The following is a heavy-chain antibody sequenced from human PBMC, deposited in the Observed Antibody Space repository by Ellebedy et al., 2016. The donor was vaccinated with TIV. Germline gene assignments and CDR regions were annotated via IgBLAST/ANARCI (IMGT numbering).Heavy chain of an antibody. Sequence: MPSETLSLTCTLYGGSFSGYYWTWIRQPPGKGLEWIGEINHNGSTNYNPSLKSRVTISVDTSKNHLSLKLSSVTAADTTVYYCARQKRSDRVTLMSFDTWGRGTLVTVSS. CDR2: INHNGST. CDR1: GGSFSGYY. D-gene: IGHD3-16*01. V-gene: IGHV4-34*01. CDR3: ARQKRSDRVTLMSFDT. J-gene: IGHJ4*02.